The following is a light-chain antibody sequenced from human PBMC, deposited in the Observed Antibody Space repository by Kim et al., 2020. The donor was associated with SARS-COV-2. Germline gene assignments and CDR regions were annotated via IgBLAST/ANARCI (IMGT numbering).Light chain of an antibody. CDR3: QQRSAWPIT. Sequence: SPGERATLSCRASEVISDKLALYQHKLGQAPRLLISDASNRATGIPARFSCSGSGTDFTLTISSLDPDDFAVYYCQQRSAWPITFGPGTKVDIK. CDR1: EVISDK. J-gene: IGKJ3*01. CDR2: DAS. V-gene: IGKV3-11*01.